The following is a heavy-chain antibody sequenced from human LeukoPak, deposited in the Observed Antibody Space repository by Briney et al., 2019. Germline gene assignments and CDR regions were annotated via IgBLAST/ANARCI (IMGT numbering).Heavy chain of an antibody. V-gene: IGHV3-11*01. CDR1: GFTFNYYY. D-gene: IGHD3-22*01. CDR2: ISSSGSTI. CDR3: ARDLDYYDSSGYYAMYYFDY. J-gene: IGHJ4*02. Sequence: GGSLRLSCAASGFTFNYYYMSWLRQAPGKGLEWVSYISSSGSTIYYADSVKGRFTISRDNAKNSLYLQMNSLRAEDTAVYYCARDLDYYDSSGYYAMYYFDYWGQGTLVTVSS.